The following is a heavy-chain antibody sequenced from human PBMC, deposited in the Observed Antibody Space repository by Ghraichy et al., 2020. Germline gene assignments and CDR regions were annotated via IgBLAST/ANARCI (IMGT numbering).Heavy chain of an antibody. J-gene: IGHJ3*01. CDR3: ARPSVVVAAPPHDAFDV. CDR2: IIPISGTT. V-gene: IGHV1-69*13. CDR1: GGTFSSYAA. D-gene: IGHD2-15*01. Sequence: SVKVSCKASGGTFSSYAAISWVRQAPGQGLEWMGEIIPISGTTNNVQKFQGRVTITADESTRTVYMELSSLRSDDTAVYYCARPSVVVAAPPHDAFDVWGQGTMVTVSS.